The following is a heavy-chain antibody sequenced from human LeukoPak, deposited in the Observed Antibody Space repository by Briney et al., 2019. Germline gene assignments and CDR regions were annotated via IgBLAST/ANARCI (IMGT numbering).Heavy chain of an antibody. J-gene: IGHJ3*02. V-gene: IGHV4-39*07. CDR1: GGSITSSSSY. CDR2: IFYSGTT. D-gene: IGHD3-22*01. CDR3: AKAPGTNKFYYDSSGYEDAFDI. Sequence: SETLSLTCTVSGGSITSSSSYWGWIRQPPGKGLEWIGSIFYSGTTYYNSSLKSRVTMSIDTSKNQFSLKMRSVTAADTAVYYCAKAPGTNKFYYDSSGYEDAFDIWGQGRMVTVSS.